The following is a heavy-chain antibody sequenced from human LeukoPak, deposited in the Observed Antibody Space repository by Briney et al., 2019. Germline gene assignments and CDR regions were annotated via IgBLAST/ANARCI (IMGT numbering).Heavy chain of an antibody. CDR1: GGTFSSYA. D-gene: IGHD3-10*01. J-gene: IGHJ3*02. V-gene: IGHV1-69*05. CDR3: AVGSGAAAPDAFDI. CDR2: IIPIFGTA. Sequence: ASVKASCKASGGTFSSYAISWVRQAPGQGLEWMGGIIPIFGTANYAQKFQGRVTITTDESTSTAYMELSSQRSEDTAVYYCAVGSGAAAPDAFDIWGQGTMVTVSS.